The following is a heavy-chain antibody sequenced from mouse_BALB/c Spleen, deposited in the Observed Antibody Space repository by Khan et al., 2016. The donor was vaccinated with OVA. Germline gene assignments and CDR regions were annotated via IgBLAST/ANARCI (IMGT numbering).Heavy chain of an antibody. CDR3: ADHVTGSFAY. V-gene: IGHV5-6*01. CDR1: GFTFSSYS. CDR2: ISSGGDYT. Sequence: EVELVESGGDLVKPGGSLKLSCAASGFTFSSYSMSWVRQTPDKRLEWVASISSGGDYTYYPDSVKGRFTISRDNAKNTLYLQMSYLKSEDTAKYYCADHVTGSFAYWGQGTLVPVS. D-gene: IGHD4-1*01. J-gene: IGHJ3*01.